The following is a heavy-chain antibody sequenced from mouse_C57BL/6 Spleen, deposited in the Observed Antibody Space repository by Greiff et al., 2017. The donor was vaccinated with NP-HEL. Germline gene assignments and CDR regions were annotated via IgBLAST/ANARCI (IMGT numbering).Heavy chain of an antibody. CDR2: ISSGGSYT. CDR3: ASLLAMDY. J-gene: IGHJ4*01. V-gene: IGHV5-6*02. D-gene: IGHD2-10*01. Sequence: EVKLVESGGDLVKPGGSLKLSCAASGFTFSSYGMSWVRQTPDKRLEWVATISSGGSYTYYPDSVKGRFTISRDNAKNTLYLQMSSLKSEDTAMYYCASLLAMDYWGQGTSVTVSS. CDR1: GFTFSSYG.